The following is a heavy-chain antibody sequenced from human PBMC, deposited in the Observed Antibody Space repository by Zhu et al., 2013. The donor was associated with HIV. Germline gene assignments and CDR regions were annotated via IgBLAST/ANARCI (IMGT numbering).Heavy chain of an antibody. CDR3: ATNYNILTGSRQGYYYYMDV. CDR2: TIPLFAT. V-gene: IGHV1-46*01. CDR1: GYTFTSYY. J-gene: IGHJ6*03. D-gene: IGHD3-9*01. Sequence: VQLVQSGAEVKKPGASVKVSCKASGYTFTSYYMHWVRQAPGQGLEWMGGTIPLFATNYAQKFQGRVTITADESTSTVYMELTSLRSEDTAMYYCATNYNILTGSRQGYYYYMDVWGKGTAVTVSS.